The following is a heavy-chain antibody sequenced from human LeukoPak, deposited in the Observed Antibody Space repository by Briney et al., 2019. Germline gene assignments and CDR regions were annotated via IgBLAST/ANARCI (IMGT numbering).Heavy chain of an antibody. CDR2: IYPSDSDI. CDR1: GSTFTTYW. V-gene: IGHV5-51*01. J-gene: IGHJ4*02. Sequence: GASLQISCKGSGSTFTTYWIGGGRQLPGKGLEWMGIIYPSDSDIRISPSFQGQVTISVDKSINTAYLQWSSLKASDTAIYYCARRAVVIGVGYFDYWGQGTLVTVSS. CDR3: ARRAVVIGVGYFDY. D-gene: IGHD4-23*01.